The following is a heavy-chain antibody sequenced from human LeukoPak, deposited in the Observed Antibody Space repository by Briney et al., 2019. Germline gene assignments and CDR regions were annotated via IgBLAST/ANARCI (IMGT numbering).Heavy chain of an antibody. CDR2: IIPIFGTA. J-gene: IGHJ6*04. Sequence: ASVKVSCKASGGTFSSYAISWVRQAPGQGLEWMGGIIPIFGTANYAQKFPGRVTITADESTITAYMELSSLRSEDTAVYYCARGVENYYYGMDVWGKGTTVTVSS. V-gene: IGHV1-69*13. CDR3: ARGVENYYYGMDV. CDR1: GGTFSSYA.